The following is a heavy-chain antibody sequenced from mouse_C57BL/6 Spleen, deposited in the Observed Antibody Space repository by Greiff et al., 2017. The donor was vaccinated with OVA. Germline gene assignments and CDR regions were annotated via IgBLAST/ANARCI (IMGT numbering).Heavy chain of an antibody. CDR2: IDPENGDT. V-gene: IGHV14-4*01. CDR1: GFNIKDDY. D-gene: IGHD2-2*01. CDR3: TTTRIYYGYGDFDY. Sequence: VQLKESGAELVRPGASVKLSCTASGFNIKDDYMHWVKQRPEQGLEWIGWIDPENGDTEYASKFQGKATITADTSSNTAYLQLSSLTSEDTAVYYCTTTRIYYGYGDFDYWGQGTTLTVSS. J-gene: IGHJ2*01.